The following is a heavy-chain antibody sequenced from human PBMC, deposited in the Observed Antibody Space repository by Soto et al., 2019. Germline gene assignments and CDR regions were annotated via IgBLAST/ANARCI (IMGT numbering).Heavy chain of an antibody. J-gene: IGHJ4*02. CDR2: INAGNGNT. V-gene: IGHV1-3*01. Sequence: ASVKVACKASGYSFSSYAMHWVRQAPGQRLEWMGWINAGNGNTKYSQKFQGRVTVSRDTSASTAYMELSSLRSEDTAVYYCARGGPPIDYWGQGTLVTVSS. D-gene: IGHD3-10*01. CDR3: ARGGPPIDY. CDR1: GYSFSSYA.